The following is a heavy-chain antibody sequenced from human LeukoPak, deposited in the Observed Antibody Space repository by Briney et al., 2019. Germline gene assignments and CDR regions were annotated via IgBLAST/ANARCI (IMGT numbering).Heavy chain of an antibody. CDR1: GGSISSGGYS. V-gene: IGHV4-30-2*01. Sequence: SETLSLTCAVSGGSISSGGYSWSWIRQPPGKGLEWIGYIYHSGSTNYNPSLKSRVTISVDTSKNQFSLKLSSVTAADTAVYYCARGPRGPNTNDFWSGYYKSWSVYYYYYGMDVWGQGTTVTVSS. D-gene: IGHD3-3*01. CDR2: IYHSGST. J-gene: IGHJ6*02. CDR3: ARGPRGPNTNDFWSGYYKSWSVYYYYYGMDV.